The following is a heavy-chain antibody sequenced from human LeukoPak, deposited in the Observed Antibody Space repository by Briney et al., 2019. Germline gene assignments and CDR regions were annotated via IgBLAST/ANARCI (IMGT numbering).Heavy chain of an antibody. Sequence: GGSLRLSCAASGFTFSSYWMTWVRQAPGKGPEWLSAISSSGDTYYADSVRGRFTISRDNSKKTLYLQMNRLRAEDTAVYYCAKDAVGGTAYYFDCWGQGTLVSVSS. CDR3: AKDAVGGTAYYFDC. CDR2: ISSSGDT. V-gene: IGHV3-23*01. CDR1: GFTFSSYW. D-gene: IGHD1-26*01. J-gene: IGHJ4*02.